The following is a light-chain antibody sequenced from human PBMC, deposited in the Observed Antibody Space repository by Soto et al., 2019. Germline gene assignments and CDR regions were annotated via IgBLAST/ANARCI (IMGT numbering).Light chain of an antibody. J-gene: IGLJ2*01. Sequence: QSVLTQPPSVSGAPGQRVTISCTGSSSNIGAGYDVHWYQQLPGTAPKLLIYGNSNRPSGVPDRFSGSKSGTSASLAITGLQAEDEADYYCATWDDDLYTPIIGGGTKVTVL. CDR3: ATWDDDLYTPI. CDR1: SSNIGAGYD. V-gene: IGLV1-40*01. CDR2: GNS.